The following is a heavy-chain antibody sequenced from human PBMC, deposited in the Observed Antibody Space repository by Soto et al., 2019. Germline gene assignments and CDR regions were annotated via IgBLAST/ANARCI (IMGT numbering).Heavy chain of an antibody. J-gene: IGHJ4*02. D-gene: IGHD1-26*01. V-gene: IGHV4-59*01. Sequence: LSLTCAASGGSISTYFWNWVRQVRRNGREGIGCTNYNGTTNYNYNPYLRGRVTISVDTTKNQFALNISSVADAAADYYYCARNEEHTQGAVLGYWGQGALVTVSS. CDR3: ARNEEHTQGAVLGY. CDR2: TNYNGTTNY. CDR1: GGSISTYF.